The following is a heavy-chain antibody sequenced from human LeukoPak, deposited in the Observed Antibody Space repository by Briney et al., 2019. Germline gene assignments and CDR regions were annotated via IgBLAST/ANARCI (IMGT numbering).Heavy chain of an antibody. V-gene: IGHV4-59*12. D-gene: IGHD1-1*01. CDR2: IYYSGST. J-gene: IGHJ4*02. CDR3: ARRRNWRVDY. Sequence: SETLSLTCTVSGGSISSYHWSWIRQPPGKGLECIGYIYYSGSTNYNPSLKSRVTISVDTSKNQFSLKLSSVTAADTAVYYCARRRNWRVDYWGQGTLVTVSS. CDR1: GGSISSYH.